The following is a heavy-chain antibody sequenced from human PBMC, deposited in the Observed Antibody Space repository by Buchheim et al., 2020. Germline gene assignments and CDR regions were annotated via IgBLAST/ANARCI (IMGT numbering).Heavy chain of an antibody. CDR3: ARVVRGYYDSSGYPPGYYYGMDV. Sequence: QVQLVQSGAEVKKPGASVKVSCKASGYTFTGYYMNWVRQAPGQGLEWMGWINHNSGGTNYAQKFQGRVTMTRETCISTAYMELSRLGSDDTAVYYCARVVRGYYDSSGYPPGYYYGMDVWGQGTT. V-gene: IGHV1-2*02. CDR2: INHNSGGT. D-gene: IGHD3-22*01. CDR1: GYTFTGYY. J-gene: IGHJ6*02.